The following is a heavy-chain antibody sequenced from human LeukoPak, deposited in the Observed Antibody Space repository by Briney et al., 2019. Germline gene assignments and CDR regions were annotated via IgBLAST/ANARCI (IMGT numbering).Heavy chain of an antibody. D-gene: IGHD3-10*01. CDR1: GFTFSTYA. Sequence: GTSLRLSCVASGFTFSTYAIHWVRQAPGKGLEWVSVIYSGGSTYYADSVKGRFTISRDNSKNTLYLQMNSLRAEDTAVYYCARDRGVIGYFDYWGQGTLVTVSS. CDR2: IYSGGST. V-gene: IGHV3-53*01. CDR3: ARDRGVIGYFDY. J-gene: IGHJ4*02.